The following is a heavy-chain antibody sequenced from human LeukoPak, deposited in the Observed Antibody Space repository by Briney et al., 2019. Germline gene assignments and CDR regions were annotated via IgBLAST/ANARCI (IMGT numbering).Heavy chain of an antibody. CDR3: ARDRSGWGGGPDY. CDR2: INWNGGST. J-gene: IGHJ4*02. Sequence: PGGSLRLSCAASGFTFSSYGMHWVRQAPGKGLEWVSGINWNGGSTGYADSVKGRFTISRDNAKNSLYLQMNSLRAEDTALYYCARDRSGWGGGPDYWGQGTLVTVSS. D-gene: IGHD6-19*01. CDR1: GFTFSSYG. V-gene: IGHV3-20*04.